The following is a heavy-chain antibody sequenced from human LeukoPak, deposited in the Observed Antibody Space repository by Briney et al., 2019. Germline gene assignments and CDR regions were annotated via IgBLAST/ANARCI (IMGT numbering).Heavy chain of an antibody. V-gene: IGHV4-38-2*02. CDR1: GYSISSGYY. CDR3: ARYSSSSIHFYYYYYMDV. D-gene: IGHD6-6*01. Sequence: SETLSLTCTVSGYSISSGYYWGWIRQPPGKGLEWIGSIYHSGSTYYNPSLKSRVTISVDTSKKQFSLKLSSVTAADTAVYYCARYSSSSIHFYYYYYMDVWGKGTTVTVSS. CDR2: IYHSGST. J-gene: IGHJ6*03.